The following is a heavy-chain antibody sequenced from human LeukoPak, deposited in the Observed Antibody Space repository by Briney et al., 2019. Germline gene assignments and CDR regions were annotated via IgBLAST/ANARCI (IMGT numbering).Heavy chain of an antibody. D-gene: IGHD5-24*01. J-gene: IGHJ4*02. V-gene: IGHV4-59*01. CDR1: GGSISSYY. Sequence: SETLPLTCTVSGGSISSYYWSWIRQPPGKGLEWIGYIYYSGSTNYNPSLKRRVTISVDTSKNQFSLKLSSVTAADTAVYYCARKVATTPYYFDYWGQGTLVTVSS. CDR3: ARKVATTPYYFDY. CDR2: IYYSGST.